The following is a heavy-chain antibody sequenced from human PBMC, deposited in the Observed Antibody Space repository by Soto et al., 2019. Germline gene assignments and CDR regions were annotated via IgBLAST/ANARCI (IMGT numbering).Heavy chain of an antibody. CDR2: INPSGGST. CDR1: GYTFTSYY. J-gene: IGHJ4*02. Sequence: QVQLVQSGAEVKKPGASVKVSCKASGYTFTSYYMHWVRQAPGQGLEWMGIINPSGGSTSYAQKFQGRLTMTRDTSTRTVYMERRSLRAEDTAVYCCAGVGRPETITFGGVIVEDCWGQGTLVTVSS. V-gene: IGHV1-46*01. D-gene: IGHD3-16*02. CDR3: AGVGRPETITFGGVIVEDC.